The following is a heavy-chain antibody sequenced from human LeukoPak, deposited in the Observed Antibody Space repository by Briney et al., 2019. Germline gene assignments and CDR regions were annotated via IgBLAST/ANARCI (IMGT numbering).Heavy chain of an antibody. V-gene: IGHV4-39*01. J-gene: IGHJ6*02. CDR1: GGSISSSNYY. Sequence: PSETLSLTCTVSGGSISSSNYYWGWFRQPPGKGLEWIGNIYYSGGTYSNPSLKSRVTISVDTSKNQFSLKLDSVTAADTAVYFCARALQLRASAKDYFYYYGLDVWGHGTTVTVSS. D-gene: IGHD5-24*01. CDR2: IYYSGGT. CDR3: ARALQLRASAKDYFYYYGLDV.